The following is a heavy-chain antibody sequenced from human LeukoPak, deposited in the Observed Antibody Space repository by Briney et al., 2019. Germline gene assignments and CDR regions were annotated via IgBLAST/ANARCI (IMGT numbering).Heavy chain of an antibody. J-gene: IGHJ4*02. CDR2: IYSSGST. CDR3: ARSPRDSNWLDY. Sequence: SETLSLTCTVSGGSINNYYWSWMRQPAGKGLEWIGRIYSSGSTNYNPSHKSRVTMSVDTPKNQFSLKLSSVTAADTAIYYCARSPRDSNWLDYWGQGTLVTVSS. V-gene: IGHV4-4*07. CDR1: GGSINNYY. D-gene: IGHD4-11*01.